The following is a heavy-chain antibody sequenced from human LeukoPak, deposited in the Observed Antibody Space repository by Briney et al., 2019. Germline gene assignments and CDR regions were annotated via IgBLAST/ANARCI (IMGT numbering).Heavy chain of an antibody. J-gene: IGHJ5*02. D-gene: IGHD7-27*01. CDR2: INHSGST. Sequence: SETLSLTCAVYGGSFSGYYWSWIRQPPGKGLEWIGEINHSGSTNYNPSLKSRVTISVDTSKNQFSLKLSSVTAADTAVHYCARGRAGDWFDPWGQGTLVTVSS. V-gene: IGHV4-34*01. CDR3: ARGRAGDWFDP. CDR1: GGSFSGYY.